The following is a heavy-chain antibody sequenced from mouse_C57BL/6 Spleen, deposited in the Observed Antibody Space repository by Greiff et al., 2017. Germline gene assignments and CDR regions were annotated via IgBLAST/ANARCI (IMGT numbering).Heavy chain of an antibody. D-gene: IGHD1-1*01. V-gene: IGHV5-4*03. CDR3: ARASYYYGSSLFYYAMDY. CDR1: GFTFSSYA. CDR2: LSDGGSYT. J-gene: IGHJ4*01. Sequence: EVKLMESGGGLVKPGGSLKLSCAASGFTFSSYAMSWVRQTPEKRLEWVATLSDGGSYTYYPDNVKGRFTISRDNAKNNLYLQMSHLKSEDTAMYYCARASYYYGSSLFYYAMDYWGQGTSVTVSS.